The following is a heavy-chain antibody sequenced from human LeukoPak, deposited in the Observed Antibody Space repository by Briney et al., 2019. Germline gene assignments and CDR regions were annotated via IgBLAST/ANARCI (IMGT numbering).Heavy chain of an antibody. Sequence: GGSLRLSCAASGFTFSSYGMHWVRQAPGKGLEWVAVISYDGSNKYYADSVKGRFTISRDNSKNTLYLLMNSLRAEDTAVYYCASDSSFDIWGQGTMVTVSS. J-gene: IGHJ3*02. CDR1: GFTFSSYG. CDR2: ISYDGSNK. V-gene: IGHV3-30*03. CDR3: ASDSSFDI.